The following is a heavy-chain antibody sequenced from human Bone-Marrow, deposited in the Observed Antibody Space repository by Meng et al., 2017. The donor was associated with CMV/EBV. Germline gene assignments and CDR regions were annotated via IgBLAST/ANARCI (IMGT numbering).Heavy chain of an antibody. Sequence: ASVKVSCKASGNTFTGYYIHWVRQAPGQGLEWMGWISGNNGNTHYAQKLQGRVTMTTDTSTSTAYMELRSLRSDDAAVYYCSRDRARSTSMGWYNWFDPWGQGTLVTVSS. D-gene: IGHD1-26*01. CDR1: GNTFTGYY. CDR2: ISGNNGNT. CDR3: SRDRARSTSMGWYNWFDP. V-gene: IGHV1-18*04. J-gene: IGHJ5*02.